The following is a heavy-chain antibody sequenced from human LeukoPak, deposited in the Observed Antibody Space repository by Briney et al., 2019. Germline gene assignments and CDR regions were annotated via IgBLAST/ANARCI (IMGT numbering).Heavy chain of an antibody. V-gene: IGHV1-2*06. CDR3: ARDPETYYYDSSGYYPFDY. J-gene: IGHJ4*02. CDR2: INPNSGGT. CDR1: GYTFTGYY. Sequence: GASVKVSSKASGYTFTGYYMHWVRQAPGQGLEWMGRINPNSGGTNYAQKFQGRVTMTSDTSISTAYMELSRLRSDDTAVYYCARDPETYYYDSSGYYPFDYWGQGTLVTVSS. D-gene: IGHD3-22*01.